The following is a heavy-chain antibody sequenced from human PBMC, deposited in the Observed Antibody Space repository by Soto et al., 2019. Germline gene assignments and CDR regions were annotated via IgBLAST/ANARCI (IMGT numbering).Heavy chain of an antibody. Sequence: PSETLSLTCRFPGGSISSYYWSWIRQPPGKGLEGIGYIYYSGSTNYNPSLKSRVTISVDTSKNQFSLKLSSVTAADTAVYYGARVDRYCSGGSCYGHTYYYYGMDVWGQGTTVTVSS. J-gene: IGHJ6*02. V-gene: IGHV4-59*01. CDR3: ARVDRYCSGGSCYGHTYYYYGMDV. CDR1: GGSISSYY. D-gene: IGHD2-15*01. CDR2: IYYSGST.